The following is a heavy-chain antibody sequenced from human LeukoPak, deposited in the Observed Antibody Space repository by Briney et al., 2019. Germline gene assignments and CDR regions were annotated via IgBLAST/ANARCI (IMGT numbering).Heavy chain of an antibody. Sequence: GASVKVSCKASGGTFSSYAISWVRQAPGQGLEWMGGIIPIFGTANYAQKFQGRVTITADESTSTAYMELSSLRSDDTAVYYCARGGVSSGWYGSYFDYWGQGTLVTVSS. CDR3: ARGGVSSGWYGSYFDY. CDR2: IIPIFGTA. CDR1: GGTFSSYA. D-gene: IGHD6-19*01. J-gene: IGHJ4*02. V-gene: IGHV1-69*13.